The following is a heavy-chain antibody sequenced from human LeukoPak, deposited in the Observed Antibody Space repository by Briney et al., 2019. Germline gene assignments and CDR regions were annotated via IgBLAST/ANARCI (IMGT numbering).Heavy chain of an antibody. Sequence: GGSLRLSCAASGFTFSSYEVNWVRQAPGKGLEWVSYISSSGSTIYYADSVKGRFTISRDNAKSSLYLQMNSLRAEDTAVYYCAELGITMIGGVWGKGTTVTVSS. D-gene: IGHD3-10*02. CDR3: AELGITMIGGV. CDR1: GFTFSSYE. J-gene: IGHJ6*04. V-gene: IGHV3-48*03. CDR2: ISSSGSTI.